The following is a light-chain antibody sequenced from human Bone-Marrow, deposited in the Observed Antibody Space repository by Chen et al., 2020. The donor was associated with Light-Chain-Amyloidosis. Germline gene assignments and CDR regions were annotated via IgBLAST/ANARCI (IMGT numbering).Light chain of an antibody. Sequence: EIVLTQSPATLSLSPGERAALSCRASQRISKFLAWYQHKPGQAPRLLIYDASIRATGIPARISGSGSGTDFTITINSLEPEDCAVYYCQERTNWPLYTFGQGTKLEI. V-gene: IGKV3-11*01. CDR1: QRISKF. J-gene: IGKJ2*01. CDR2: DAS. CDR3: QERTNWPLYT.